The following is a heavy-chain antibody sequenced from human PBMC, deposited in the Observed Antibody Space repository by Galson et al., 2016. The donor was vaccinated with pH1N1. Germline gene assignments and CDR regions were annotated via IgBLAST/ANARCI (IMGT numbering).Heavy chain of an antibody. J-gene: IGHJ4*02. V-gene: IGHV3-74*01. Sequence: SLRLSCAASGFTFSSFWMHWVRQVPGKGLVWVSRISTEGSSVSYADSVKGRFPISRDNARSTLYLEMNSLTAEDTALYYCARVPLILPGDPTGYFDLWGQGALVTVSS. CDR1: GFTFSSFW. D-gene: IGHD7-27*01. CDR2: ISTEGSSV. CDR3: ARVPLILPGDPTGYFDL.